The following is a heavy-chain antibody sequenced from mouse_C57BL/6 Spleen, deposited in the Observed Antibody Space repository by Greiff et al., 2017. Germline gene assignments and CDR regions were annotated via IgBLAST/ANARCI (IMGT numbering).Heavy chain of an antibody. D-gene: IGHD2-4*01. Sequence: QVQLQQPGAELVRPGTSVKLSCKASGYTFTSYWGGGVKQRPGQGLEWIGVIDPSDSYTNYNQKFKGKATLTVDTSSSTAYMQLSSLTSEDSAVYYCARDDYLPYWGQGTSVTVSS. V-gene: IGHV1-59*01. CDR3: ARDDYLPY. CDR2: IDPSDSYT. CDR1: GYTFTSYW. J-gene: IGHJ4*01.